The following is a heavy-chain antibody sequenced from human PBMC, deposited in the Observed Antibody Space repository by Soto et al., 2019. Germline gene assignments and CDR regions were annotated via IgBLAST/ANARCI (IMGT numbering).Heavy chain of an antibody. Sequence: QVQLVESGGGVVQPGRSLRLSCAASGFTFSSYGMHWVRQAPGKGLEWVAVISYDGSNKYYADSVKGRFTISRDNSKDTLYLQMNSLRAEDTAVYYCAKTVPAYNWNSRSIAAAGYFDYWGKGTLVTVSS. CDR3: AKTVPAYNWNSRSIAAAGYFDY. CDR2: ISYDGSNK. J-gene: IGHJ4*02. D-gene: IGHD6-13*01. CDR1: GFTFSSYG. V-gene: IGHV3-30*18.